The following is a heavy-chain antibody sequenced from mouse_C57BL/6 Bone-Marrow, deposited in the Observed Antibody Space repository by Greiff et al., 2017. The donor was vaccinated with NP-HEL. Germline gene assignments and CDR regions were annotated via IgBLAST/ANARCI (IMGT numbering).Heavy chain of an antibody. CDR3: ARRVSNHWYFDV. CDR2: IDPSDSYT. Sequence: QVQLQQPGAELVKPGASVKLSCKASGYTFTSYWMQWVKQRPGQGLEWIGEIDPSDSYTNYNQTFKGKATLTVDTSSRTAYMQLSSLTSEDSAVYYCARRVSNHWYFDVWGTGTTVTVSS. V-gene: IGHV1-50*01. J-gene: IGHJ1*03. CDR1: GYTFTSYW. D-gene: IGHD2-5*01.